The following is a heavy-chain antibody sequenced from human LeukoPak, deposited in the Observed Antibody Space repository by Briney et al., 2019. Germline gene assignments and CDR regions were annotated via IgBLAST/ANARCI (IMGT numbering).Heavy chain of an antibody. J-gene: IGHJ4*02. CDR1: GFIGSNNY. CDR3: SRAGYTYKTRAQ. CDR2: IFSDGRT. D-gene: IGHD5-18*01. V-gene: IGHV3-66*01. Sequence: GGSLRRSCAVSGFIGSNNYMYWVRQAPGKGLEWVSAIFSDGRTYYADSVRGEFTISRDNSKSTLYLQMNSLRAEDTAVYYCSRAGYTYKTRAQWGQGNQVTVSS.